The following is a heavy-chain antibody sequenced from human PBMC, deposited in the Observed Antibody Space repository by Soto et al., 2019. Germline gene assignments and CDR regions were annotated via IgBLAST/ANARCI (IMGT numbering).Heavy chain of an antibody. J-gene: IGHJ3*02. CDR1: GFTFSNST. CDR2: IDTGGSTM. D-gene: IGHD2-21*02. Sequence: EVQLVESGGGLVQPGGSLRLSCVASGFTFSNSTMTWVRQAPGKGLEWLSYIDTGGSTMHYADSVKGRFTISRDNAKNSRYLQMDSLRDEDTAVYYCAVYCRGNCYYAFDIWGQGTMLTVSS. V-gene: IGHV3-48*02. CDR3: AVYCRGNCYYAFDI.